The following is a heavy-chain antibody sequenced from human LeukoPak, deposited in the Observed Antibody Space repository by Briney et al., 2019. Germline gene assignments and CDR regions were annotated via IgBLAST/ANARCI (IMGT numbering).Heavy chain of an antibody. CDR3: ATKNYYDSSGYLY. CDR1: GVSISSSNSY. CDR2: IYYSGNT. D-gene: IGHD3-22*01. V-gene: IGHV4-39*01. Sequence: SETLSLTCTVSGVSISSSNSYWGWIRQPPGKGLEWIGSIYYSGNTYYNASLKSQVSISIDTSKNQFSLKLSSVTAADTAVYYCATKNYYDSSGYLYWGQGTLVTVSS. J-gene: IGHJ4*02.